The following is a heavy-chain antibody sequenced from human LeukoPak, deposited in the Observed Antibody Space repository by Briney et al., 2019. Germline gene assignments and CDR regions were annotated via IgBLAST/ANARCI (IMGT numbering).Heavy chain of an antibody. V-gene: IGHV3-53*01. CDR3: ARGPLYSSSLYYFDY. D-gene: IGHD6-13*01. CDR1: GFTVSSNY. Sequence: GGPLRLSCATSGFTVSSNYMNWVRQAPGKGLEWVSIIYSGGSTYYADSVKGRFTISRDNSKNTLYLQMNSLRAEDTAVYYCARGPLYSSSLYYFDYWGQGTLVTVSS. CDR2: IYSGGST. J-gene: IGHJ4*02.